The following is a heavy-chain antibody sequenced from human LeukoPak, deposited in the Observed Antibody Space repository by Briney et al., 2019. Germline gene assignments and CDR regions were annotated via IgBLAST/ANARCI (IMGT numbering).Heavy chain of an antibody. Sequence: GESLKISCKGSGYSFTSYWIGWVRQMPGKGLEWMGIIYPGDSDTLYSPSFQGRVTISADKSISTAYLQWSSLKASDTAIFYCACGYTYGLVDYWGQGTLVTVSS. D-gene: IGHD5-18*01. J-gene: IGHJ4*02. CDR2: IYPGDSDT. CDR3: ACGYTYGLVDY. V-gene: IGHV5-51*01. CDR1: GYSFTSYW.